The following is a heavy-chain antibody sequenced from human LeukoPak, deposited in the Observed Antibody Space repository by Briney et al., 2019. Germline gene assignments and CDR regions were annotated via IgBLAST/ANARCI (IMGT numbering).Heavy chain of an antibody. CDR1: GYTFTNYY. CDR2: INPSGGST. D-gene: IGHD5-18*01. Sequence: ASVKVSCKTSGYTFTNYYMHWVRQAPGQGLEGMGIINPSGGSTSYAQKFQGRVTMTRDTSTSAVYMELSSLRSEDTAVYYCARDMYSYTTYYFDYWGQGTLVTVSS. CDR3: ARDMYSYTTYYFDY. J-gene: IGHJ4*02. V-gene: IGHV1-46*01.